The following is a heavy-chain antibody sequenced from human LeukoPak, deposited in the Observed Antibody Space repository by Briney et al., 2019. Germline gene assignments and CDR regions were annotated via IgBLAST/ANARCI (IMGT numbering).Heavy chain of an antibody. V-gene: IGHV1-18*01. D-gene: IGHD3-3*01. J-gene: IGHJ6*03. CDR3: ARDWSSDSWSGYYPNYYYYYMDV. Sequence: GASVKVSCKASGYTFTSYGISWVRQAPGQGLEWMGWISAYNGNTNYAQKLQGRVTMTTDTSTSTAYMELRSLRSDDTAVYYCARDWSSDSWSGYYPNYYYYYMDVWGKGTTVTVPS. CDR2: ISAYNGNT. CDR1: GYTFTSYG.